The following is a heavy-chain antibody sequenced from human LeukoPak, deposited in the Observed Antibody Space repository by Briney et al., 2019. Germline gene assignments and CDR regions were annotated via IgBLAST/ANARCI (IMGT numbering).Heavy chain of an antibody. J-gene: IGHJ4*02. V-gene: IGHV4-34*01. CDR1: GGSFSGYY. D-gene: IGHD6-19*01. Sequence: PSETLSLTCAAYGGSFSGYYWSWIRQPPGKGLEWIGEINHSGSTNYNPSLKSRVTISVDTSKNQFSLKLSSVTAADTAVYYCARGNAVNTSTDYWGQGTLVTVSS. CDR3: ARGNAVNTSTDY. CDR2: INHSGST.